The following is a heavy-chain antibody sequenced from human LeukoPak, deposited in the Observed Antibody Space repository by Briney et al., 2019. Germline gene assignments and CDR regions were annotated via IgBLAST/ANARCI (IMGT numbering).Heavy chain of an antibody. D-gene: IGHD1-26*01. J-gene: IGHJ6*03. CDR3: ARVIVFRGYMYV. CDR1: GFTFSSYG. Sequence: GGSLRLSCAASGFTFSSYGMSWVRQAPGKGLEWVSAISGSGGSTYYADSVKGRFTISRDNSKNTLYLQMNSLRAEDTAVYYCARVIVFRGYMYVWGKGTTATASS. V-gene: IGHV3-23*01. CDR2: ISGSGGST.